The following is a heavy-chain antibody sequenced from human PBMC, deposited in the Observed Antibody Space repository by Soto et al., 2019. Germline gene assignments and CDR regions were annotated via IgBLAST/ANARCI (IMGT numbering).Heavy chain of an antibody. V-gene: IGHV1-46*01. J-gene: IGHJ5*02. CDR3: VTAYGDQPRFDP. D-gene: IGHD4-17*01. CDR2: INPSGSKT. CDR1: GYSFAAFY. Sequence: QVQLVQSGAEVKKPGASVKVSCKASGYSFAAFYMHWVRQAPGQGLEWLGIINPSGSKTSYAPKFKGRVTMTRDTTTRTVYMELSSLTADDTAVYYCVTAYGDQPRFDPWGQGTLVTVSS.